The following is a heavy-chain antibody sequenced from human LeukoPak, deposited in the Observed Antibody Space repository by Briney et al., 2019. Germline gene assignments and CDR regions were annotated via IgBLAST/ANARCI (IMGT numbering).Heavy chain of an antibody. CDR3: ARDGNGGSNDY. CDR1: GYAFTSYA. V-gene: IGHV1-3*01. Sequence: ASVKVSCTASGYAFTSYAMHWVRQAPGQRLEWMGWINAGNGNTKYSQKFQGRVTITRDTSASTAYMELSSLRSEDTAVYYCARDGNGGSNDYWGQGTLVTVSS. J-gene: IGHJ4*02. CDR2: INAGNGNT. D-gene: IGHD6-13*01.